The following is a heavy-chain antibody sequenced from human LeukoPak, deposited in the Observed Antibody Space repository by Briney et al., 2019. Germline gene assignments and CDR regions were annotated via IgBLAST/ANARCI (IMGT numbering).Heavy chain of an antibody. D-gene: IGHD1-1*01. CDR1: GFTFSKFA. CDR3: ARAPGYGAAYYFDY. V-gene: IGHV3-30*04. Sequence: GRSLRLSCAAAGFTFSKFAMHWVREAPGKGLEWVAVVSYDGSYKYYADSVKGRFTISRDNSKNTLYLQMNSLRAEDTAVYYCARAPGYGAAYYFDYWGQGTLVTVSS. CDR2: VSYDGSYK. J-gene: IGHJ4*02.